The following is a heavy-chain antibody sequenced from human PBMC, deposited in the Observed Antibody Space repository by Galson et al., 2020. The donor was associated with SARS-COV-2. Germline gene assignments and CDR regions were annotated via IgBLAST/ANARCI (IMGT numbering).Heavy chain of an antibody. CDR2: INPREDIT. CDR1: GYTFTSYH. D-gene: IGHD4-17*01. Sequence: ASVKVSCKASGYTFTSYHLHWVRQAPGQGLEWMGIINPREDITTYAQKFHGRVTMTRDTSTRTVYMELSSLRAEDTAVYSCAREVGDTATTTFDYWGQGTLVTVSS. CDR3: AREVGDTATTTFDY. V-gene: IGHV1-46*01. J-gene: IGHJ4*02.